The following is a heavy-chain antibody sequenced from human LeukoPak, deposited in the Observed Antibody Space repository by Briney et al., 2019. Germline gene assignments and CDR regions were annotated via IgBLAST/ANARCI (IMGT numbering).Heavy chain of an antibody. J-gene: IGHJ4*02. CDR1: GYTFTSFD. D-gene: IGHD2-2*01. Sequence: GASVKVSCKASGYTFTSFDINWVRQATGQGLEWMGWMKPASADTGYAQKFQGRVTMTRNTSISTAYMELTSLTSEDTAVYYCARGPPERTSSDYWGQGTLVTVSS. V-gene: IGHV1-8*01. CDR3: ARGPPERTSSDY. CDR2: MKPASADT.